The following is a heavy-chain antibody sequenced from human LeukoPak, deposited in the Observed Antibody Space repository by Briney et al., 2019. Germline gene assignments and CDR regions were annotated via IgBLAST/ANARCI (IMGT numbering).Heavy chain of an antibody. V-gene: IGHV1-3*01. CDR1: GYPFTSYA. CDR3: ARDLYGDYDYYYYGMDV. CDR2: INAGNGNT. Sequence: ASGKVSCKASGYPFTSYAMHWVRQAPGQSLEWMGWINAGNGNTKYSQKFQGTVTITSDTSASTAYMELRSLRSEDTAVYYCARDLYGDYDYYYYGMDVWGKGTTVTVSS. J-gene: IGHJ6*04. D-gene: IGHD4-17*01.